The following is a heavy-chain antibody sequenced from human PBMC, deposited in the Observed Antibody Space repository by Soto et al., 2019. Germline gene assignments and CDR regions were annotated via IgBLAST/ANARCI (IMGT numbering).Heavy chain of an antibody. Sequence: EVQLLESGGGLVQSVGSLRLSCAASGLTFSGSAMSWVRQTPGKGLEWFSSISVTGASTYYADSVQGRFTVSRDKSQDIFFMEMNCLRAEDTSGYFCERMLSIAAAVSDYCG. CDR1: GLTFSGSA. V-gene: IGHV3-23*01. D-gene: IGHD6-13*01. CDR2: ISVTGAST. J-gene: IGHJ4*01. CDR3: ERMLSIAAAVSDY.